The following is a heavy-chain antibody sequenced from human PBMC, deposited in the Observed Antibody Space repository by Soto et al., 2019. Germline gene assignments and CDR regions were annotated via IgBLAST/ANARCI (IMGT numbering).Heavy chain of an antibody. J-gene: IGHJ4*02. Sequence: SSETLSLTCAVSGGSISSGGYYWSWIRQPPGKGLEWIGHIYYSGSTYYNPSLKSRVTISVDTSKNQFSLKLSSVTAADTAVYYCASLLEGYYDSSGYYLAYWGQGTLVTVSS. CDR1: GGSISSGGYY. CDR2: IYYSGST. V-gene: IGHV4-30-4*01. D-gene: IGHD3-22*01. CDR3: ASLLEGYYDSSGYYLAY.